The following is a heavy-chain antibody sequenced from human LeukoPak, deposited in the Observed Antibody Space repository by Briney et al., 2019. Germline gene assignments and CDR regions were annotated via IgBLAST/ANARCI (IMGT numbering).Heavy chain of an antibody. J-gene: IGHJ1*01. CDR1: GYTFTSYY. CDR3: ARGSSYCSGGSCYSGTYFQH. D-gene: IGHD2-15*01. V-gene: IGHV1-46*01. CDR2: INPSGGST. Sequence: ASVKVSCKASGYTFTSYYMHWVRQAPGQGLEWMGIINPSGGSTSYAQKFQGRVTMTRDTSTSTVYTELSSLRSEDTAVYYCARGSSYCSGGSCYSGTYFQHWGQGTLVTVSS.